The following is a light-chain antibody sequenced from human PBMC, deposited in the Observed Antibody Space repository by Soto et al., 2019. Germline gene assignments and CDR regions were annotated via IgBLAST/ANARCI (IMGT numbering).Light chain of an antibody. J-gene: IGKJ2*01. CDR3: QQLNNFPYT. CDR1: QGIGSS. Sequence: DIHLTQSPSSLSASVGDRLTMTCRASQGIGSSLAWYQQEPGKAPKLLIYAASTLQSGVPSRFSGGGSGTEFTLTISGLQPEDLATYYCQQLNNFPYTFGQGTKLQIK. CDR2: AAS. V-gene: IGKV1-9*01.